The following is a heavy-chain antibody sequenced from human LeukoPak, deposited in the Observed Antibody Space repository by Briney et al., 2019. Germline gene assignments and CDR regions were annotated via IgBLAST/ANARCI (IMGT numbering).Heavy chain of an antibody. Sequence: PGGSLRLSCAASGFTFRSYWMSWARQAPGKGLEWVANIDQDGSETYYVDSVKGRFTISRDNAKKSLFLQMNSLRAEDSAVYFCVTTAWSLGTYYFDFWGQGTLVTVAS. CDR1: GFTFRSYW. CDR2: IDQDGSET. J-gene: IGHJ4*02. CDR3: VTTAWSLGTYYFDF. V-gene: IGHV3-7*01. D-gene: IGHD1-7*01.